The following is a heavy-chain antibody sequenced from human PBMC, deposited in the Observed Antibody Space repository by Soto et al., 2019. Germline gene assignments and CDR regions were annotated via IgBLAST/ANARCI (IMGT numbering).Heavy chain of an antibody. J-gene: IGHJ4*02. D-gene: IGHD2-21*01. Sequence: SETLSLTCTVSGGSISSGGYYWSWIRQHPGKGLEWIGYIYYSGSTYYNPSLKSRVTISVDTSKNQFSLKLSSVTAADTAVYYCARRVEVSLDFDYWGQGTLVTVSS. V-gene: IGHV4-31*03. CDR3: ARRVEVSLDFDY. CDR2: IYYSGST. CDR1: GGSISSGGYY.